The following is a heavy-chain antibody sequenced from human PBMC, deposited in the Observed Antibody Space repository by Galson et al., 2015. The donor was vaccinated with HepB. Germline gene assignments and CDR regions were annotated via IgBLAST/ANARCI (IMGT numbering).Heavy chain of an antibody. CDR2: ISHDGTNK. CDR3: VRGRQLDF. CDR1: GFTFGGYT. V-gene: IGHV3-30*01. Sequence: SLRLSCAASGFTFGGYTMHWVHQAPGKGLQWVAIISHDGTNKDYADLAKGRFTISRDTSYNTLFLQMNSLTAEDTALYYCVRGRQLDFWGQGTLVTVSP. J-gene: IGHJ4*02. D-gene: IGHD6-6*01.